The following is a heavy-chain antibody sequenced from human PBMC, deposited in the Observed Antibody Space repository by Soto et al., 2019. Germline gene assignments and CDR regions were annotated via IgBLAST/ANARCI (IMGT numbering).Heavy chain of an antibody. CDR3: AGRPAAANWFDP. V-gene: IGHV3-11*06. Sequence: GGSLRLSCAASGFSFSTYYMSWIRQAPGKGLEWVSYISTSTGYTQYADSVKGRFTISRDNAKNSLYLQMNSLRAEDTAVYYCAGRPAAANWFDPWGQGTLVTVPS. CDR1: GFSFSTYY. J-gene: IGHJ5*02. D-gene: IGHD2-2*01. CDR2: ISTSTGYT.